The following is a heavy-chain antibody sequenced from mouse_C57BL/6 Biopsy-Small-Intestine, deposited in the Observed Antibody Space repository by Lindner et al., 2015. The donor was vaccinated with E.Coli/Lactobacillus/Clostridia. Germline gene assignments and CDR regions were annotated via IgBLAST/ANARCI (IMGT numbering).Heavy chain of an antibody. CDR1: GITFTNSA. D-gene: IGHD1-1*02. CDR2: IGVGSGNT. Sequence: SVKVSCKASGITFTNSAVQWVRQARGQRLEWIGWIGVGSGNTNYAQKFQERVTITRDMSTNTAYMELSSLRSEDTAVYYCAVVFGVVIPYYFDDWGQGTLVTVSS. V-gene: IGHV1S18*01. J-gene: IGHJ2*01. CDR3: AVVFGVVIPYYFDD.